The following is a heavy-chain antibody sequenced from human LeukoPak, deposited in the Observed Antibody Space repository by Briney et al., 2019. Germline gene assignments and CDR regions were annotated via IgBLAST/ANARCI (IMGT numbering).Heavy chain of an antibody. Sequence: PGGSLRLSCAASGFTFSSYWMSWVRQAPGKGLEWVANIKQDGSENYYVHSVKGRFTISRDNAKNSLYLQMNSLRAEDTAVYFCARGQTTMTNWGQGTLVTVSS. CDR2: IKQDGSEN. V-gene: IGHV3-7*03. J-gene: IGHJ4*02. D-gene: IGHD4-17*01. CDR1: GFTFSSYW. CDR3: ARGQTTMTN.